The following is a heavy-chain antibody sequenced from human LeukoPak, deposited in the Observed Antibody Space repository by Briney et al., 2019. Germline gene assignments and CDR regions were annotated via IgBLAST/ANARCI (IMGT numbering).Heavy chain of an antibody. CDR1: GGSISSYY. Sequence: SETLSLTCTVSGGSISSYYWSWIRQPPGKGLEWIGHIFYSGSTNYNPSLKSRVTISLDTSKNQFSLKLSSVTAADTAVYYCARGRFYYDSSGSHSILFDYWGQGTLVTVSS. CDR2: IFYSGST. J-gene: IGHJ4*02. D-gene: IGHD3-22*01. V-gene: IGHV4-59*01. CDR3: ARGRFYYDSSGSHSILFDY.